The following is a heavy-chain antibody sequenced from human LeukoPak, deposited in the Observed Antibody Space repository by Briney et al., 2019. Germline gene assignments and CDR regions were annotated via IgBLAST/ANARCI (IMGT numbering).Heavy chain of an antibody. CDR1: GFTFDDYA. V-gene: IGHV3-9*01. CDR3: AKGPPSSVDGLLDY. J-gene: IGHJ4*02. D-gene: IGHD6-19*01. Sequence: GGSLRLSCAASGFTFDDYAMHWVRQAPGKGLEWVSGISWNSGSIGYADSVKGRFTISRDNAKNSLYLQMNSLRAEDTALYYCAKGPPSSVDGLLDYWGQGTLVTVSS. CDR2: ISWNSGSI.